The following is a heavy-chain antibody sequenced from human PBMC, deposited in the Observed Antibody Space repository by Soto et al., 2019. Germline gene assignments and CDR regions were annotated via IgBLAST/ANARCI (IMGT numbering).Heavy chain of an antibody. D-gene: IGHD3-22*01. V-gene: IGHV3-30-3*01. Sequence: VQLVESGRGVVQPGRSLRLSCAASGFTFSSYTMHWVRQAPGRGLDWVALISYDGSNIYYADSVKGRFTISRDNSKNTLYLEMNSLRAEDTALFYCARGTTFYYGTGFDPWGQGTLVTVSS. J-gene: IGHJ5*02. CDR2: ISYDGSNI. CDR1: GFTFSSYT. CDR3: ARGTTFYYGTGFDP.